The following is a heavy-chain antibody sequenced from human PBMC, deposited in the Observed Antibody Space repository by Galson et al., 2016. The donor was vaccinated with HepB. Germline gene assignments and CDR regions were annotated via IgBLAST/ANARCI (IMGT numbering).Heavy chain of an antibody. CDR3: AKGGELRGVYYYYGMDV. CDR2: IWYDGSNK. V-gene: IGHV3-33*03. Sequence: SLRLSCAASGFTFSSYGMHWVRQAPGKGLEWVAVIWYDGSNKYYADSVKGRSTISRDNSKNTLYMQMNSLRAEDTAVYYCAKGGELRGVYYYYGMDVWGQGTTVTVSS. CDR1: GFTFSSYG. D-gene: IGHD1-26*01. J-gene: IGHJ6*02.